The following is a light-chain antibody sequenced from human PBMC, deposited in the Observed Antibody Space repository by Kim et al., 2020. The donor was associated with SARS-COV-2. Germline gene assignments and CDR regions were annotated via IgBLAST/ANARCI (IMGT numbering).Light chain of an antibody. CDR2: VEGSGSY. Sequence: SVQLTCTLCIRHSNSFIAWHQHQPGKAPRFLMKVEGSGSYTKGGGVPDRFSGSRSGTDRYLIISNLQSEDEADYYCETWDSNIQVFGGGTQLTVL. J-gene: IGLJ3*02. CDR3: ETWDSNIQV. V-gene: IGLV4-60*03. CDR1: IRHSNSF.